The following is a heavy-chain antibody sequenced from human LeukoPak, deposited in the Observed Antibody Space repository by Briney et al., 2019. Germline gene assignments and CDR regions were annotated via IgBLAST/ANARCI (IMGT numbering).Heavy chain of an antibody. CDR3: AKGGTGYYVFDY. J-gene: IGHJ4*02. V-gene: IGHV3-23*01. D-gene: IGHD3-22*01. CDR1: EFDFSSHA. CDR2: ISISGSKT. Sequence: GGSLRLSCAASEFDFSSHAMTWVRQAPGKGLEWVSAISISGSKTYYADSVKGRFTISRDNSKNTLYLQMNSLRAEDTAVYYCAKGGTGYYVFDYWGQGTLVTVSS.